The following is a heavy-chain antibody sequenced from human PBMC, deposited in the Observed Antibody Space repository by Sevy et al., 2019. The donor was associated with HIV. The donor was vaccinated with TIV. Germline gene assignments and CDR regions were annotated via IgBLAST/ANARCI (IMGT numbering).Heavy chain of an antibody. D-gene: IGHD2-2*01. CDR1: GFTVSSNY. Sequence: GGSLRLSCAASGFTVSSNYMSWVRQAPGKGLEWVSVIYSGGSTYYADSVKGRFTISRDNSKNTLYLQMNSLRAEDTAVYYCARDPVVPANGGGPYYYYMDVWGKGTTVTVSS. J-gene: IGHJ6*03. CDR3: ARDPVVPANGGGPYYYYMDV. CDR2: IYSGGST. V-gene: IGHV3-53*01.